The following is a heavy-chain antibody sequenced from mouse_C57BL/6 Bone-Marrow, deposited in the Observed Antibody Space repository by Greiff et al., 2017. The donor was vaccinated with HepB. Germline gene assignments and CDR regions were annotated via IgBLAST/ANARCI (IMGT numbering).Heavy chain of an antibody. V-gene: IGHV3-6*01. Sequence: ESGPGLVKPSQSLSLTCSVTGYSITSGYYWNWIRQFPGNKLEWMGYISYDGSNNYNPSLKNRISITRDTSKNQFFLKLNSVNTEDTATYYCARAYDYPSYAMDYWGQGTSVTVSS. CDR3: ARAYDYPSYAMDY. J-gene: IGHJ4*01. D-gene: IGHD2-4*01. CDR1: GYSITSGYY. CDR2: ISYDGSN.